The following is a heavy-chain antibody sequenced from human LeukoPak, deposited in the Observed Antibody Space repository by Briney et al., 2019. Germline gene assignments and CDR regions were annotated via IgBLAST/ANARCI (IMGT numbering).Heavy chain of an antibody. V-gene: IGHV4-39*07. J-gene: IGHJ5*02. CDR1: GGSISSSSYY. CDR3: ARDGRYYDFWSGYQSAITNWFDP. D-gene: IGHD3-3*01. Sequence: SETLSLTCTVSGGSISSSSYYWGWIRQPPGKGLEWIGSIYHSGSTYYNPSLRSRVTISVDTSKNQFSLKLSSVTAADTAVYYCARDGRYYDFWSGYQSAITNWFDPWGQGTLVTVSS. CDR2: IYHSGST.